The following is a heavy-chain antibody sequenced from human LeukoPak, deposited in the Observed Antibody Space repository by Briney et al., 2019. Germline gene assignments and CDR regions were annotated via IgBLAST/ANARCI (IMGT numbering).Heavy chain of an antibody. J-gene: IGHJ4*02. CDR1: GFTFRSYS. V-gene: IGHV4-59*01. CDR2: IYYNGYT. CDR3: ARDRHWTNDWVFDS. D-gene: IGHD1/OR15-1a*01. Sequence: GALRLSCAASGFTFRSYSMNRGRQAPGKGLGWIWYIYYNGYTDYNPSLKSRVTISIHTSKNQFSLNLSSVTAADTAVYYCARDRHWTNDWVFDSWGQGTLVTVSS.